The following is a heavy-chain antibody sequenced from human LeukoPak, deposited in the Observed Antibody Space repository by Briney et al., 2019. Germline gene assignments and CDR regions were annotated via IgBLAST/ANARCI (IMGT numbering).Heavy chain of an antibody. CDR2: ISPFNGNS. J-gene: IGHJ3*02. Sequence: ASVKVSCKASGYTFSTSGITWGRQAPGQGPGVKGWISPFNGNSQYAQNLQGRVTLTTDTSTNTAPIEFRTLTSDDTATYYCARVRDSDNWWGALYIWGQGTLVTVS. D-gene: IGHD1-1*01. CDR1: GYTFSTSG. V-gene: IGHV1-18*01. CDR3: ARVRDSDNWWGALYI.